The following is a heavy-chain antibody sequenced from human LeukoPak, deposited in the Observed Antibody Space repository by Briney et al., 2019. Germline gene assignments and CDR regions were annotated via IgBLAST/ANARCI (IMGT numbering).Heavy chain of an antibody. V-gene: IGHV4-34*01. D-gene: IGHD6-25*01. CDR3: ARGVAAAGGVY. J-gene: IGHJ4*02. CDR2: INHSGST. CDR1: GGASRGYE. Sequence: LETLSLTSAVYGGASRGYEWSWIRQPPGTGVEWSGEINHSGSTNYNPRLKSRVTISVDTSKNHCSLKLSSVTPADTAVYYCARGVAAAGGVYWGERAPVTVSS.